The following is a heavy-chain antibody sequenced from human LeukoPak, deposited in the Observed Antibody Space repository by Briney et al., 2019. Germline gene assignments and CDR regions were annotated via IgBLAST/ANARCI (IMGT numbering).Heavy chain of an antibody. CDR1: GFTFSSYG. CDR3: AKDPQQLLVLPYYFDY. D-gene: IGHD6-13*01. CDR2: IRYDGSNK. Sequence: PGGSLRLSCAASGFTFSSYGMHWVRQAPGKGLEWAAFIRYDGSNKYYADSVKGRFTISRDNSRNTLYLQINSLRAEDTAVYYCAKDPQQLLVLPYYFDYWGQGTLVTVSS. V-gene: IGHV3-30*02. J-gene: IGHJ4*02.